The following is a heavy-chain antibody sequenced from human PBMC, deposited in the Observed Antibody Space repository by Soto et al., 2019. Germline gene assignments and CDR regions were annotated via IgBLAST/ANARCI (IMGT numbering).Heavy chain of an antibody. CDR3: ARANGRLQDYYYYGMDV. CDR1: RFTFDDYG. V-gene: IGHV3-20*04. J-gene: IGHJ6*02. CDR2: INWNGGST. Sequence: EVQLVESGGGVVRPGGSLRLSCAASRFTFDDYGMSWVRQAPGKGLEWVSGINWNGGSTGYADSVKGRFTISRENAKNSLYLQMNSLRGEDTALYYCARANGRLQDYYYYGMDVWGQGTTVTVSS. D-gene: IGHD4-4*01.